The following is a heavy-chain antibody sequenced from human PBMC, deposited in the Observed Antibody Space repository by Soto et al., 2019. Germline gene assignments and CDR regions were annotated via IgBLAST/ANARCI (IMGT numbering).Heavy chain of an antibody. CDR2: INHSGST. Sequence: NPSETLSLTCAVYGGSFSGYYWSWIRQPPGKGLEWIGEINHSGSTNYNPSLKSRVTISVDTSKNQFSLKLSSVTAADTAVYYCARGESAFTMVRGVIIRKAQPQYYFDYWGQGTLVTVSS. CDR3: ARGESAFTMVRGVIIRKAQPQYYFDY. D-gene: IGHD3-10*01. V-gene: IGHV4-34*01. J-gene: IGHJ4*02. CDR1: GGSFSGYY.